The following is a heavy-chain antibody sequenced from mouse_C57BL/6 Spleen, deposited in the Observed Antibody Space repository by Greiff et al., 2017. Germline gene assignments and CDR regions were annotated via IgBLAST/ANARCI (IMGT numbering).Heavy chain of an antibody. CDR3: ASGLYDYYFDY. D-gene: IGHD2-4*01. V-gene: IGHV3-6*01. J-gene: IGHJ2*01. Sequence: VQLQQSGPGLVKPSQSLSLTCSVTGYSITSGYYWNWIRQFPGNKLEWMGYISYDGSNNYNPSLKNRISITRDTSKNQFFLKLNSVTTEDTATYYCASGLYDYYFDYWGQGTTLTVSS. CDR1: GYSITSGYY. CDR2: ISYDGSN.